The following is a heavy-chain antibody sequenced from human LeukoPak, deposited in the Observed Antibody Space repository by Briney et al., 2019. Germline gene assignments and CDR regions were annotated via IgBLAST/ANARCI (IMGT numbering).Heavy chain of an antibody. V-gene: IGHV4-4*02. CDR1: GGFISNINW. CDR2: VHQSGVT. D-gene: IGHD2-15*01. J-gene: IGHJ4*02. Sequence: SSGTLSLTCAVSGGFISNINWWSWVRQPPGRGLEWIGEVHQSGVTNYNPSLKSRVTISLDKSNNQFSLKLNPVTAADTAVYFCAENGPWSLKYWGQGTLVTVSS. CDR3: AENGPWSLKY.